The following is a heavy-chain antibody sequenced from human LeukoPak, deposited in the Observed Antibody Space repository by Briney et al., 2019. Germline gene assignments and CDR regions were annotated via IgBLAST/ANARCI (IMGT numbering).Heavy chain of an antibody. CDR2: VHHSGTA. V-gene: IGHV4-59*01. Sequence: PSETLSLTCTVSTGSISNYFWSWLRQPPGKGLEWIGYVHHSGTANYNPSLMSRVNISIDTSEYRLSLKLSSVTAADTALYYCASLGGYYESSSYSQLDAFDIWGQGTVVTVSS. J-gene: IGHJ3*02. CDR1: TGSISNYF. D-gene: IGHD3-22*01. CDR3: ASLGGYYESSSYSQLDAFDI.